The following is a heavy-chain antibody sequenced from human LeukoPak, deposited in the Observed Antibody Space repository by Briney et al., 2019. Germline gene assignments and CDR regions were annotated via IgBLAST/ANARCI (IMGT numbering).Heavy chain of an antibody. J-gene: IGHJ4*02. CDR1: GFTLSSYA. Sequence: GGSLRLSCAASGFTLSSYAMTWVRQAPGRGLEWVSSVDGGGGGTYYADSVKGRFTISRDNSKDTLYLQMNGLRAEDTAVYYCARNENSGWGYFDYWGQGTLVTVSS. CDR3: ARNENSGWGYFDY. D-gene: IGHD5-12*01. V-gene: IGHV3-23*01. CDR2: VDGGGGGT.